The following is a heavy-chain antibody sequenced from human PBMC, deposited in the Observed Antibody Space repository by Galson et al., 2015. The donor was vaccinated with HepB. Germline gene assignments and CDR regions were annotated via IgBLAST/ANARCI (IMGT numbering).Heavy chain of an antibody. D-gene: IGHD2-2*01. V-gene: IGHV3-23*01. CDR2: ISGGGGYI. Sequence: SLRLSCAASGFSIRTYAMSWVRQAPGKGLEWVSTISGGGGYIYYADSVKGRFTISRDNSKDTLYLQMSSLRAGDTAVYYCAKLEGDCTSTNCYPGPFDYWGRGTLVTVSS. CDR1: GFSIRTYA. CDR3: AKLEGDCTSTNCYPGPFDY. J-gene: IGHJ4*02.